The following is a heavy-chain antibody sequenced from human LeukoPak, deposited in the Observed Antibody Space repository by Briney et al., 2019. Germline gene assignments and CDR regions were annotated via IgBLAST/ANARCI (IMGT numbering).Heavy chain of an antibody. J-gene: IGHJ4*02. CDR1: GGSFSGYY. Sequence: SETLSLTCAVYGGSFSGYYWSWIRQPPGKGLEWIGEINHSGSTNYNPSLKSRVTISVDTSKNQFSLKLSSVTAADTAVYYCARDLGGYSYGYEDWGQGTLVTVSS. CDR3: ARDLGGYSYGYED. V-gene: IGHV4-34*01. D-gene: IGHD5-18*01. CDR2: INHSGST.